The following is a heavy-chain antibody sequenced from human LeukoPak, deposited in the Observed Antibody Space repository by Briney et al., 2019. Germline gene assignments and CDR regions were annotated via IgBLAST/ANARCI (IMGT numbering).Heavy chain of an antibody. CDR1: GGPFSGYY. V-gene: IGHV4-34*01. J-gene: IGHJ3*02. D-gene: IGHD2-2*01. CDR2: INHSGST. CDR3: ARGSSRRLSIIVVVPAAMKGDAFDI. Sequence: SETLSLTCAVYGGPFSGYYWSWIRQPPGKGLEWIGEINHSGSTNYNPSLKSRVTISVDTSKNQFSLKLSSVTAADTAVYYCARGSSRRLSIIVVVPAAMKGDAFDIWGQGTMVTVSS.